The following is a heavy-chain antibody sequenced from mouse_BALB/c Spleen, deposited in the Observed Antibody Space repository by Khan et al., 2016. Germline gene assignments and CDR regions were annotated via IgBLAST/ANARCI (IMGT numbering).Heavy chain of an antibody. CDR3: KRSGYDYYAMDY. J-gene: IGHJ4*01. Sequence: VQLQESDAELVKPGASVSISCKASGYTFTDHAIHWVKQKPERGLEWIGYISPGSGDIKYNEKFKGKATLTADKSSSTVYMQLNSLTSEDSAVYFCKRSGYDYYAMDYWGQGTSVTVSA. V-gene: IGHV1S53*02. CDR1: GYTFTDHA. CDR2: ISPGSGDI. D-gene: IGHD2-2*01.